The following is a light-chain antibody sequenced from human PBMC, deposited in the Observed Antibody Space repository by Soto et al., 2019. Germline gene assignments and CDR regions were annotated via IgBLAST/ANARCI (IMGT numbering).Light chain of an antibody. V-gene: IGKV1-5*03. J-gene: IGKJ1*01. CDR1: QTISSW. CDR2: NAS. Sequence: DIQMTQSPSTLSGSVGDRVTITCRASQTISSWLAWYQQKPGKAPKLLIYNASTVKSGVPSRFSGSGSRTEFTLTVFSLQPDDFATYYCQHYNSYSEAFGQGTKVDI. CDR3: QHYNSYSEA.